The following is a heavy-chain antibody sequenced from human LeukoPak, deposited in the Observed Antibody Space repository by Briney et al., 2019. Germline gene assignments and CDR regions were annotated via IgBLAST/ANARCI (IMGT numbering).Heavy chain of an antibody. CDR2: INHSGST. D-gene: IGHD2-21*02. Sequence: SETLSLTCAAYGGSFSPYYWSWIRQPPGKGLEWIGEINHSGSTNYNPSLKSRVTISVDTSKNQFSLRLSSVTAADTAVYYCARGGFYCGGDCYVDYWGQGTLVTVSS. CDR3: ARGGFYCGGDCYVDY. J-gene: IGHJ4*02. V-gene: IGHV4-34*01. CDR1: GGSFSPYY.